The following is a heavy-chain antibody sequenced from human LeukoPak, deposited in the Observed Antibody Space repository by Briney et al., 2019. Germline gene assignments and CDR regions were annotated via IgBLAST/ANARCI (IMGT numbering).Heavy chain of an antibody. Sequence: ASVKVSCKASGYTFTSYDINWVRQATGQGLEWMGWMNPNSGNTGYAQKFQGRVTITRNTSISTAYMELSSLRSEDTAVYYCARDLAPGLTVPAAMAVPQPFDPWGQGTLVTVSS. CDR2: MNPNSGNT. CDR3: ARDLAPGLTVPAAMAVPQPFDP. J-gene: IGHJ5*02. V-gene: IGHV1-8*03. CDR1: GYTFTSYD. D-gene: IGHD2-2*01.